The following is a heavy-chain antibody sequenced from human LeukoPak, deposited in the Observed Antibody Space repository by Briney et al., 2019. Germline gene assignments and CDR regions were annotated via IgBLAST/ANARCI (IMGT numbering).Heavy chain of an antibody. J-gene: IGHJ6*02. CDR1: GFTVSSTY. CDR2: IYSGGST. Sequence: GGSLRLFCAASGFTVSSTYMSWVRQAPGKGLEWVSVIYSGGSTYYADSVKGRFTISRDNSKNTLYLQMNSLRAEDTAVYYCARDLYYYYGMDVWGQGATVTVSS. V-gene: IGHV3-53*01. CDR3: ARDLYYYYGMDV.